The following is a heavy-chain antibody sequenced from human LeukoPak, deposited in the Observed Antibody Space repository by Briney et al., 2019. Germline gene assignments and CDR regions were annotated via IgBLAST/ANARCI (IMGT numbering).Heavy chain of an antibody. CDR1: GFTFSSYW. CDR2: INTDGSST. V-gene: IGHV3-74*01. J-gene: IGHJ4*02. CDR3: AKGLMGATPYYFDY. D-gene: IGHD1-26*01. Sequence: GGSLRHSCAASGFTFSSYWMHWVRQAPGKGLVWVSRINTDGSSTSYADSVEGRFTISRDNAKNTPYLQMNSLRADDTAVYYCAKGLMGATPYYFDYWGQGTLVTVSS.